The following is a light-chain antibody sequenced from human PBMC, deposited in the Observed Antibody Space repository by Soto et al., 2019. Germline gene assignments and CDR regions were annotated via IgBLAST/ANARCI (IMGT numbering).Light chain of an antibody. CDR3: PSYASSLRVSV. V-gene: IGLV1-40*01. CDR1: SSNIGAGYD. Sequence: QSVLTQPPSVSGAPGQRVTISCTGSSSNIGAGYDVHWYQQLPGTAPKLLIYGNSNRPSGVPDRFSGSKSGTSASLAITGLQAEDEADYYCPSYASSLRVSVFGGGTKLTVL. J-gene: IGLJ2*01. CDR2: GNS.